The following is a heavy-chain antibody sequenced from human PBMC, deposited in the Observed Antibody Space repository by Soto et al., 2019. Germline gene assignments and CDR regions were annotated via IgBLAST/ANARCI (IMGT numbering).Heavy chain of an antibody. Sequence: GGSLRLSCAASGFTFSSYGMHWVRQAPGKGLEWVAVISYDGSNKYYADSVKGRFTISRDNSKNTLYLQMNSLRAEDTAVYYCAKDWSPWIRGVGDNWFDPWGQRTLVPVSS. D-gene: IGHD3-10*01. CDR2: ISYDGSNK. J-gene: IGHJ5*02. CDR3: AKDWSPWIRGVGDNWFDP. CDR1: GFTFSSYG. V-gene: IGHV3-30*18.